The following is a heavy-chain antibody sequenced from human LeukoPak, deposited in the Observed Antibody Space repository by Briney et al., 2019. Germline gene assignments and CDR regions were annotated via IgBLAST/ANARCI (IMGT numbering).Heavy chain of an antibody. CDR2: INCGGTNT. CDR1: GGTFSDYG. D-gene: IGHD6-13*01. J-gene: IGHJ4*02. CDR3: VKVLSSNWFSFDY. Sequence: GGSLRLSCVASGGTFSDYGMSWVRQPPGKGLEWVSDINCGGTNTHYADSVKGRFTISRDNAENSLYLQMNRLTDADTAFYYCVKVLSSNWFSFDYWGRGTLVTVSS. V-gene: IGHV3-20*04.